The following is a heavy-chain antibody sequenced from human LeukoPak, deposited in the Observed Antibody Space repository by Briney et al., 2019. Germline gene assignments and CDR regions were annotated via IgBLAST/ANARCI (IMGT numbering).Heavy chain of an antibody. CDR3: ARGREMATSRSFDY. J-gene: IGHJ4*02. D-gene: IGHD5-24*01. V-gene: IGHV1-69*13. Sequence: SVKVSCKASGGTFSSYAISWVRQAPGQGLEWMGGIIPIFGTANYAQKFQGRVTITADESTSTAYMELSSLRSEDTAVYYCARGREMATSRSFDYWGQGTLVTVSS. CDR1: GGTFSSYA. CDR2: IIPIFGTA.